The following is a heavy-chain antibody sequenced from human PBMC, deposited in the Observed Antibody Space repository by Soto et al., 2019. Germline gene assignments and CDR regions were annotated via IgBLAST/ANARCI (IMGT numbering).Heavy chain of an antibody. CDR2: ISSSSSTI. J-gene: IGHJ4*02. CDR3: ARAPPIVVVVAATILSLDY. CDR1: GFTFSSYS. V-gene: IGHV3-48*01. Sequence: GGSLRLSCAASGFTFSSYSMNWVRQAPGKGLEWVSYISSSSSTIYYADSVKGRLTISRDNAKNSLYLQMNSLRAEDTAVYYCARAPPIVVVVAATILSLDYWGQGTLVTVSS. D-gene: IGHD2-15*01.